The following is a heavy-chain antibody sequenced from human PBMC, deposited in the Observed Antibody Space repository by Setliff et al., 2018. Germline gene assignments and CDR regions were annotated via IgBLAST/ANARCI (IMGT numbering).Heavy chain of an antibody. Sequence: SETLSLTCAVYGDSFSDYYWSWIRQPAGKGLEWIGRIYTSGSTNYNPSLKSRVTISVDTSKNQFSLRLRSVTAADTAAYFCARDNTMVGATDYWGLGTLVTVSS. D-gene: IGHD1-26*01. CDR3: ARDNTMVGATDY. V-gene: IGHV4-4*07. CDR2: IYTSGST. CDR1: GDSFSDYY. J-gene: IGHJ4*02.